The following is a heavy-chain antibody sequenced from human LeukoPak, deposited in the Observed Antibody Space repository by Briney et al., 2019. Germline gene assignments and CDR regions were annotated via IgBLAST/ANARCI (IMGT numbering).Heavy chain of an antibody. CDR1: GDSLSNYY. V-gene: IGHV4-59*01. J-gene: IGHJ4*02. D-gene: IGHD6-13*01. Sequence: SETLSLTCTVSGDSLSNYYWSWIRQPPGKGLEWIGYVYYSGSTNFNPSLKGRVTISVDTSKNQFSLNLNSVTAADTAVYYCARYNSEAGDFDYWGQGTLVTISS. CDR2: VYYSGST. CDR3: ARYNSEAGDFDY.